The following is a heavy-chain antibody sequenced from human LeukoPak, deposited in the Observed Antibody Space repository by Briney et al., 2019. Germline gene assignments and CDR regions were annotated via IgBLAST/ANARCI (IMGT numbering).Heavy chain of an antibody. D-gene: IGHD2-8*01. V-gene: IGHV4-31*03. CDR2: IYYSGST. Sequence: PSETLSLTCTVSGGSISSGGYYWSWIRQHPGKGLEWIGYIYYSGSTYYNPSLKSRVTISVDTSKNQFSLKLSSVTAADTAVYYCARQINGLNGDYFDYWGQGTLVTVSS. J-gene: IGHJ4*02. CDR3: ARQINGLNGDYFDY. CDR1: GGSISSGGYY.